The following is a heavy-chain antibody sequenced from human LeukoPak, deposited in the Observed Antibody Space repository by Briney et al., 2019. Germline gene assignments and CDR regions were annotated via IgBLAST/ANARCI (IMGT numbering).Heavy chain of an antibody. J-gene: IGHJ4*02. V-gene: IGHV5-51*01. Sequence: GASLKISCKGSGSIFTNYWIGGVRQLPGKGLEWMGIIYPDDSDTRYSPSFQGQVTISADKSISTAYLQWSSLKASDTAMYYCARRLYYSGSYYPFDYWGQGTLVTVSS. CDR3: ARRLYYSGSYYPFDY. D-gene: IGHD1-26*01. CDR1: GSIFTNYW. CDR2: IYPDDSDT.